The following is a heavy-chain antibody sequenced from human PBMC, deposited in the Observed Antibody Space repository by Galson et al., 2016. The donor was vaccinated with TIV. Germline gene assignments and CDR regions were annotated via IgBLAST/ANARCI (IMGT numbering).Heavy chain of an antibody. CDR1: GFDFNASA. Sequence: SLRLSCAASGFDFNASAMSWVRQVPGKGLQWVASISGSGGQTHYGDSVRGRFIISRDDSKNTVYLRMNDVRVDDTAVYYCAKSLFHTIDFGGLTVIFDHWGQGALVTVSS. D-gene: IGHD5-24*01. CDR2: ISGSGGQT. V-gene: IGHV3-23*01. J-gene: IGHJ4*02. CDR3: AKSLFHTIDFGGLTVIFDH.